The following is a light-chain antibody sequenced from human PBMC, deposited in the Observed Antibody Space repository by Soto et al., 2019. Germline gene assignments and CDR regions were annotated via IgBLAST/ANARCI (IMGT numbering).Light chain of an antibody. CDR2: GAS. CDR1: QRVGSSY. J-gene: IGKJ1*01. Sequence: EIVLTQSPGTLSLSRGERATLSCRASQRVGSSYLAWYQHKPDQAPRLLIYGASGRATGTPDRFSGSGSGTDFSLTISRLEPEDFAVYYCQQYGNSPWTFGQGTKV. V-gene: IGKV3-20*01. CDR3: QQYGNSPWT.